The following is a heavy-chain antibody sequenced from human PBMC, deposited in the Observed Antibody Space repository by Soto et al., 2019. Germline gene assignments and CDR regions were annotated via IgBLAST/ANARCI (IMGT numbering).Heavy chain of an antibody. V-gene: IGHV4-4*07. Sequence: SETLSLTCTVSGGSISSYYWSWIRQPAGKGLEWIGRIYTSGSTNYNPSLKSRVTMSVDTSKNQFSLKLSSVTAADTAVYYCARDRPDSGYDPYYYGMDVWGQGTTVTVSS. CDR3: ARDRPDSGYDPYYYGMDV. CDR1: GGSISSYY. CDR2: IYTSGST. J-gene: IGHJ6*02. D-gene: IGHD5-12*01.